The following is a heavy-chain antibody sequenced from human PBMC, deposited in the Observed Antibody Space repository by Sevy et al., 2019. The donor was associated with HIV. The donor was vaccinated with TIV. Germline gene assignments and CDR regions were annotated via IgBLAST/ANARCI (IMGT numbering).Heavy chain of an antibody. Sequence: GGSLRLSCAASGFTFGSYAMTWVRQAPGKGLEWVSGISGSGTTYYADSVKGRFTISRDNSKSTLFLQLNSLRADDTAVYYCTKYQPNYDDSFSDAFDMWGQGTMVTVSS. V-gene: IGHV3-23*01. CDR2: ISGSGTT. CDR1: GFTFGSYA. CDR3: TKYQPNYDDSFSDAFDM. D-gene: IGHD3-22*01. J-gene: IGHJ3*02.